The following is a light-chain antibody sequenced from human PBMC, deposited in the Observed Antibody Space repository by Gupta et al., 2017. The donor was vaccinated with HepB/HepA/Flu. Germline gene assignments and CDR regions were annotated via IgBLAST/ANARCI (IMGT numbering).Light chain of an antibody. CDR2: GAS. CDR3: QQYKNWPPLT. CDR1: QSVSSN. J-gene: IGKJ4*01. V-gene: IGKV3-15*01. Sequence: EIVMTQSPATLSVSPGERATLSCRASQSVSSNLAWYQQKPGQAPRVLIYGASTRATGIPARFSGSGSGKEFTLTISSRQSEDFAVYYCQQYKNWPPLTFGGGTQVEIK.